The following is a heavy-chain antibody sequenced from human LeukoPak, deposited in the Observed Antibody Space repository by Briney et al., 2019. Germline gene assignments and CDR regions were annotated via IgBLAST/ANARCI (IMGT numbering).Heavy chain of an antibody. D-gene: IGHD1-26*01. Sequence: PGGSLRLSCTASGFSFGDYAMSWVRQAPGKGLEWVSSITSSSTYIYYADSVKGRFTISRDNAKNSLYLQMNSLRPEDTAVYYCARDPYSGNYGAYYYYYMDVWGKGTTVTISS. CDR1: GFSFGDYA. CDR2: ITSSSTYI. V-gene: IGHV3-21*01. J-gene: IGHJ6*03. CDR3: ARDPYSGNYGAYYYYYMDV.